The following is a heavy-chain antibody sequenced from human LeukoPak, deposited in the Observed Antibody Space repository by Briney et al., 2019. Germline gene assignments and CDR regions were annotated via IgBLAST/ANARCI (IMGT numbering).Heavy chain of an antibody. CDR2: ISSSSSYI. V-gene: IGHV3-21*01. CDR1: GFTFSSYS. Sequence: GGSLRLSCAASGFTFSSYSMNWVRQAPGKGLEWVSSISSSSSYIYYADSVKGRFTISRDNAKNSLYLQMNSLRAEDTAVYYCARDLIVATSGDYWGQGTLVTVTS. CDR3: ARDLIVATSGDY. D-gene: IGHD5-12*01. J-gene: IGHJ4*02.